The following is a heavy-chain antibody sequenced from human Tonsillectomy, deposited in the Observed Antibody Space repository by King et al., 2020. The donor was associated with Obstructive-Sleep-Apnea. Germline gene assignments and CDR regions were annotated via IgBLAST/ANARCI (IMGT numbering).Heavy chain of an antibody. Sequence: VQLVESGGGLVKPGGSPRLSCAASGFTFSDYYMTWIRQAPGKGLECVSYISSSSTYTNYADSVRGRFTFSRDNAKNSLYLQMNSLRAEDTAVYYCARVEGPDFWSGDNWFDPWGQGTLVTVSS. CDR3: ARVEGPDFWSGDNWFDP. V-gene: IGHV3-11*06. J-gene: IGHJ5*02. CDR2: ISSSSTYT. D-gene: IGHD3-3*01. CDR1: GFTFSDYY.